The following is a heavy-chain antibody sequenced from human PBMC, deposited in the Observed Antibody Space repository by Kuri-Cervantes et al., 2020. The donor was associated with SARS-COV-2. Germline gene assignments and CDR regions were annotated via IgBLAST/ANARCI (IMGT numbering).Heavy chain of an antibody. CDR1: GFSLSTSGMY. Sequence: SGPTLVKPTQTLTLTCTFSGFSLSTSGMYVSWIRQPPGKALEWLARIDWDDDKYYSTSLKTRLTISKDTSKSQVVLTMTNMDPVDTATYYCARIRFLEWLFVDNWFDPWGQGTLVTVSS. J-gene: IGHJ5*02. CDR2: IDWDDDK. V-gene: IGHV2-70*11. CDR3: ARIRFLEWLFVDNWFDP. D-gene: IGHD3-3*01.